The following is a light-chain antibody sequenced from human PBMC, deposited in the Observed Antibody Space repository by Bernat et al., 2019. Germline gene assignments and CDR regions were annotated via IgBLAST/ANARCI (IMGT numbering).Light chain of an antibody. J-gene: IGLJ2*01. CDR2: EDN. V-gene: IGLV3-1*01. CDR1: KLGDKY. CDR3: QEWDSDTIV. Sequence: SYELTQPPSVSVSPGQTASISCSGDKLGDKYACWYQQKAGQSPVLVIYEDNKRPSGIPELFSGSNSGSTATLTISGTQAMDEADYYCQEWDSDTIVFGGGTKLTVL.